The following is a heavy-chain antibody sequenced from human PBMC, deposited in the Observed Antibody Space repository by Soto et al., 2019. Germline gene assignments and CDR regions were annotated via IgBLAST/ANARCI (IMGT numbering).Heavy chain of an antibody. CDR1: GGTFSNYA. J-gene: IGHJ6*02. CDR2: IMPIFRTP. CDR3: ARDKDRLQLGGNYYYIMDV. D-gene: IGHD5-12*01. V-gene: IGHV1-69*05. Sequence: QVQLVQSGAEVKKPGSSVKVSCKASGGTFSNYAISWVRQAPGQGLEWMGGIMPIFRTPDYAQKFQGRVTVTXDXPTSTAYMELSSLRSDDTGVYYCARDKDRLQLGGNYYYIMDVWGQGTTVTVSS.